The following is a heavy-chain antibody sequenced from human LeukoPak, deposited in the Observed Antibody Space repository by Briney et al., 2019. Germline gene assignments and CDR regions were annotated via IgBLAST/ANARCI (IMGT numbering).Heavy chain of an antibody. Sequence: SETLSLTCTVSGGSISSYYWVWIRQPPGKGLEWIEYISYSAITSYNPSLKSRVTMSVDTSKNQFSLKLTSVIAADTAVYYCARYYYDSSVYYYYLDYWGQGTLVTVSS. CDR1: GGSISSYY. J-gene: IGHJ4*02. CDR3: ARYYYDSSVYYYYLDY. V-gene: IGHV4-59*01. CDR2: ISYSAIT. D-gene: IGHD3-22*01.